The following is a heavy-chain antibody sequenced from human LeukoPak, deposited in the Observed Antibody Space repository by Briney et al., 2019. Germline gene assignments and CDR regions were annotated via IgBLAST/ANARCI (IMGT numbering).Heavy chain of an antibody. J-gene: IGHJ4*02. CDR2: ISASGGRT. CDR1: GFTFSSHG. D-gene: IGHD6-13*01. CDR3: AKDRGKQQLAPSDY. Sequence: GGSLRLSCAASGFTFSSHGMIWVRQAPGKGREWVSGISASGGRTFSADSVTGRFTISRDNSKNTLYLQMNSLRAEDTAVYYCAKDRGKQQLAPSDYWGQGTLVTVSS. V-gene: IGHV3-23*01.